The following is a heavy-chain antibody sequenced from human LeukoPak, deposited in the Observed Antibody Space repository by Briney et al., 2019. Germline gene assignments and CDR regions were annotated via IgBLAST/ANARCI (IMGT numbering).Heavy chain of an antibody. J-gene: IGHJ1*01. D-gene: IGHD5-24*01. Sequence: GGSRRLSGAASGFTFISYGMHWFRQAPGKGLEWVAVIWYDGSNKYYGDSVKGRFTISRDNSKKTLYLQMNSLRVEDTAVYYCARGDGYNDAEYLQHWGQGTLVTVS. CDR2: IWYDGSNK. CDR3: ARGDGYNDAEYLQH. CDR1: GFTFISYG. V-gene: IGHV3-33*01.